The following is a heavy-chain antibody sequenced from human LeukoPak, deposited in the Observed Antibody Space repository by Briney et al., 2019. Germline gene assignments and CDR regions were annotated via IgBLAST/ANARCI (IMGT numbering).Heavy chain of an antibody. V-gene: IGHV1-2*02. Sequence: GASVKVSCKASGYTVTGHYLHWVRQAPGQGLEWMGWINPNSGVTNYAQKFQGRVTMTRDTSINTAYMELHSLISDDTAMYYCAKDAYSGFSSSYNMDSWGQGTLVTVSS. J-gene: IGHJ4*02. CDR1: GYTVTGHY. D-gene: IGHD3-10*01. CDR3: AKDAYSGFSSSYNMDS. CDR2: INPNSGVT.